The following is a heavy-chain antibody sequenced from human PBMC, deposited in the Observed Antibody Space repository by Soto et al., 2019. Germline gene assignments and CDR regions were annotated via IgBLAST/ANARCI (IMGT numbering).Heavy chain of an antibody. V-gene: IGHV3-21*01. J-gene: IGHJ4*02. CDR3: ARDFYEYSSPPSDY. D-gene: IGHD6-6*01. Sequence: EVQLVESGGGLVKPGGSLRLSCAASGFTFSSYSMNWVRQAPGNGLEWVSSISSSSSYIYYADSVKGRFTISRDNAKNSLYLQMNSLRAEDTAVYYCARDFYEYSSPPSDYWGQGTLVTVSS. CDR1: GFTFSSYS. CDR2: ISSSSSYI.